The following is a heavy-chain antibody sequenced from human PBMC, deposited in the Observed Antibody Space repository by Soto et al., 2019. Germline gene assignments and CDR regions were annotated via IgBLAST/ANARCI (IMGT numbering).Heavy chain of an antibody. J-gene: IGHJ4*02. Sequence: ASVKVSCNASGFTFPGYAMHWVRQAPGQRLEWMGWINAGNGNTKYSQRFQGRVTITRDTSASTAYMELSSLRSEDTAVYYCAKFSRSSYYDSSAYHWGQGTLVTAPQ. CDR2: INAGNGNT. CDR1: GFTFPGYA. V-gene: IGHV1-3*01. D-gene: IGHD3-22*01. CDR3: AKFSRSSYYDSSAYH.